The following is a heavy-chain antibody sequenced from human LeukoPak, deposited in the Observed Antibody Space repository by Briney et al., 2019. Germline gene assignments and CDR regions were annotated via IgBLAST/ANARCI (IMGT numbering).Heavy chain of an antibody. CDR3: ARGHYVDYA. CDR1: GLAFSIYW. Sequence: GGSLRLSCAASGLAFSIYWMSWVRQAPGRGQEWVANINQDGSEIYHVDSVKGRCTISRENAKNSLYPQMNSLGAEDTAVYYCARGHYVDYAWGQGSQVTVSS. V-gene: IGHV3-7*01. D-gene: IGHD4-17*01. J-gene: IGHJ5*02. CDR2: INQDGSEI.